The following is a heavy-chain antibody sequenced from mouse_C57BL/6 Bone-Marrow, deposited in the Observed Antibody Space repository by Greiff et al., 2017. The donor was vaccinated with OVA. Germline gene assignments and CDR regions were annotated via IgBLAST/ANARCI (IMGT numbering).Heavy chain of an antibody. CDR2: IDPSDSYT. V-gene: IGHV1-50*01. J-gene: IGHJ1*03. D-gene: IGHD3-1*01. CDR3: AREGSGGATPYWYFDV. CDR1: GYTFTSYW. Sequence: VQLKQPGAELVKPGASVKLSCKASGYTFTSYWMQWVKQRPGPGLEWIGEIDPSDSYTNYNQKFKGKATLTVDTSSSTAYMQRRSLTSEDSAVYDCAREGSGGATPYWYFDVWGTGTTVTVSS.